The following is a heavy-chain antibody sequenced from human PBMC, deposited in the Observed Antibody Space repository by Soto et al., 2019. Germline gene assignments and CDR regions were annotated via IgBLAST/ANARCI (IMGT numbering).Heavy chain of an antibody. CDR2: ISYDGSNK. CDR3: AKGGGSYSSSWLLTAYGV. J-gene: IGHJ6*02. Sequence: QVQLVESGGGVVQPGRSLRLSCAASGFTFSSYGMHWVRQAPGKGLEWVAVISYDGSNKYYADSVKGRFTISRDNSKNTLYLQMNSLRADDTAVYYCAKGGGSYSSSWLLTAYGVWGQGTTVTVSS. V-gene: IGHV3-30*18. D-gene: IGHD6-13*01. CDR1: GFTFSSYG.